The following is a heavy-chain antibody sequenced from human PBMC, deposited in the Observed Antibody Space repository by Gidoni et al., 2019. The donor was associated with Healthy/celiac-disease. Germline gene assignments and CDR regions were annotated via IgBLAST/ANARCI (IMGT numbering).Heavy chain of an antibody. CDR3: AKDHHDFIVATSDWGY. Sequence: EVQLLESGGGLVQPGGSLRLSCAASGFPFSRYAMSWVRQAPGKGLEWVSAISGSGGSTYYADSVKGRFTISRDNSKNTLYLQMNSLRAEDTAVYYCAKDHHDFIVATSDWGYWGQGTLVTVSS. CDR2: ISGSGGST. V-gene: IGHV3-23*01. J-gene: IGHJ4*02. CDR1: GFPFSRYA. D-gene: IGHD5-12*01.